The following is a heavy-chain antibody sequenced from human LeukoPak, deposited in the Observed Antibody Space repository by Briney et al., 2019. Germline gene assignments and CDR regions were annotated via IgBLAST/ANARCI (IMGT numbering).Heavy chain of an antibody. J-gene: IGHJ4*02. CDR3: ARGDSYYDILTGYYPPTFDY. V-gene: IGHV4-59*01. CDR1: GGSISSYY. Sequence: SETLSLTCTVSGGSISSYYWSWIRQPPGKGLEWIGYIYCSGSTNYNPSLKSRVTISVDMSKNQFSLKLSSVTAADTAVYYCARGDSYYDILTGYYPPTFDYWGQGTLVIVSS. CDR2: IYCSGST. D-gene: IGHD3-9*01.